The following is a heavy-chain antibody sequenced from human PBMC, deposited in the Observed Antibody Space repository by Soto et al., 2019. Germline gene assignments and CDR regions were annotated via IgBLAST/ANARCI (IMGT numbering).Heavy chain of an antibody. CDR2: ISGSGGST. CDR3: AKDFYYYDSSGYYYPGGAFDI. CDR1: GFTFSSYA. J-gene: IGHJ3*02. D-gene: IGHD3-22*01. Sequence: RLSCAASGFTFSSYAMSWVRQAPGKGLEWVSAISGSGGSTYYADSVKGRFTISRDNSKNTLYLQMNSLRAEDTAVYYCAKDFYYYDSSGYYYPGGAFDIWGQGTMVTVSS. V-gene: IGHV3-23*01.